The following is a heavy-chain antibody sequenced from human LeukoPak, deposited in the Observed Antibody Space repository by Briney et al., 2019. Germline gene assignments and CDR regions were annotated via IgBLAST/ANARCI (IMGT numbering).Heavy chain of an antibody. J-gene: IGHJ4*02. Sequence: PSETLSLTCAVYGGSFSGYYWSWIRQPPGKGLEWIGYIYYSGSTNYNPSLKSRVTISVDTSKNQFSLKLSSVTAADTAVYYCARDDGYSYGFEYWGQGTLVTVAS. CDR3: ARDDGYSYGFEY. V-gene: IGHV4-59*01. CDR1: GGSFSGYY. D-gene: IGHD5-18*01. CDR2: IYYSGST.